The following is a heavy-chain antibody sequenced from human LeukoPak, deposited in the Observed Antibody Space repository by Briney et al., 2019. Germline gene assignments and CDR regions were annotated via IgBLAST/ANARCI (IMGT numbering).Heavy chain of an antibody. J-gene: IGHJ4*02. CDR1: GGSISSSNW. D-gene: IGHD6-19*01. CDR2: IYHNGST. Sequence: SETLSLTCAVSGGSISSSNWWSWIRQPPGKGLEWIGEIYHNGSTNYNPSLKSRVTISVDKSKNHFSLKLRSVTAADTAVYYCARVETYSSGWYDAFFDYWGQGTLVTVSS. CDR3: ARVETYSSGWYDAFFDY. V-gene: IGHV4-4*02.